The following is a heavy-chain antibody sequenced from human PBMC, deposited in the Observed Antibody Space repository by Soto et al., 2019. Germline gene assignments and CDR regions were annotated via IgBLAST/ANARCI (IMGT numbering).Heavy chain of an antibody. CDR3: ARAAAGGDYYYYMDV. D-gene: IGHD6-13*01. V-gene: IGHV4-31*03. CDR2: IYYSGST. Sequence: QVQLQESGPGLVKPSQTLSLTCTVSGGSISSGGYYWSWIRQHPGKGLEWIGYIYYSGSTYYNPSLKSRVTISVDTSKNQFSLKLSSVTAAYTAVYYCARAAAGGDYYYYMDVWGKGTTVTVSS. J-gene: IGHJ6*03. CDR1: GGSISSGGYY.